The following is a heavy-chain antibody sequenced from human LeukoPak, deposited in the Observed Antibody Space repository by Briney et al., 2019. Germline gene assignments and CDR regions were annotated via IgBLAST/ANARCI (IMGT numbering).Heavy chain of an antibody. V-gene: IGHV3-7*01. D-gene: IGHD3-16*01. CDR3: AKERDYRLSTSCDH. CDR1: GFTFSSYW. Sequence: GGSLRLSCAASGFTFSSYWMSWVRQAPGKGLEWVANIKQDGSEKYYVDSVKGRFTISRDNSKNTLYLQMTSLRGEDTALYYCAKERDYRLSTSCDHWGQGNQVTVSS. J-gene: IGHJ4*02. CDR2: IKQDGSEK.